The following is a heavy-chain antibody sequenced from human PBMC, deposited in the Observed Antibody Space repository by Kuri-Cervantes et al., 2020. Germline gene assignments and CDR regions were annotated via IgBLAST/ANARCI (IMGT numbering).Heavy chain of an antibody. CDR2: INAGNGNT. D-gene: IGHD3-22*01. CDR1: GYTFTSYA. J-gene: IGHJ3*02. CDR3: ARERRSYYDISAIWGRDAFDI. V-gene: IGHV1-3*01. Sequence: ASVKVSCKASGYTFTSYAMHWVRQAPGQRLEWMGWINAGNGNTKYSQKFQGRVTITRDTSASTAYMELSSLRSEDTAVYYCARERRSYYDISAIWGRDAFDIWGQGTMVTVSS.